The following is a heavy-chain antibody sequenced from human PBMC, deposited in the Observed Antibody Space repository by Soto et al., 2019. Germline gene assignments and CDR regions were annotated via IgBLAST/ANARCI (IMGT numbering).Heavy chain of an antibody. CDR1: GYTFSNYG. Sequence: ASVKVSCKTSGYTFSNYGITWVRQAPGQPLEWLGWISLYSDGTNYAQKFQGRVTMTTDTSTTTAYMELRSLRSEDTAVYYCARELRGYSGYVWPPYYYGMDVWGQGSTVTVSS. V-gene: IGHV1-18*01. CDR2: ISLYSDGT. D-gene: IGHD5-12*01. J-gene: IGHJ6*02. CDR3: ARELRGYSGYVWPPYYYGMDV.